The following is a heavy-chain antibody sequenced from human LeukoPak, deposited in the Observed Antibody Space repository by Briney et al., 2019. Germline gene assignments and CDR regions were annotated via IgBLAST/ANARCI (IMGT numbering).Heavy chain of an antibody. CDR3: ARDLRDPLDIVVVEGAFDI. V-gene: IGHV3-21*01. J-gene: IGHJ3*02. D-gene: IGHD2-2*01. CDR2: ISSSSSYI. Sequence: GGSLRLSCAASGFTFSSYSMNWVRQAPGKGLEWVSSISSSSSYIYYADSVKGRFTISRDNAKNSLYLQMNSLRAEDTAVYYCARDLRDPLDIVVVEGAFDIWGQGTTVTVSS. CDR1: GFTFSSYS.